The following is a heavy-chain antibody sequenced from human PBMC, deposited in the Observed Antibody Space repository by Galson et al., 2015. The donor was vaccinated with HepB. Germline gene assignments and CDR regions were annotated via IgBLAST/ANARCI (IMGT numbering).Heavy chain of an antibody. CDR1: GYTFTSYG. V-gene: IGHV1-18*01. CDR2: ISAYNGKT. D-gene: IGHD7-27*01. CDR3: ARESEVYWGFDY. J-gene: IGHJ4*02. Sequence: SCKASGYTFTSYGISWVRQAPGKGLEWMGWISAYNGKTNYAQKLQGRVSMTTDTSTSTAYMELRSLRSDDTAVYYCARESEVYWGFDYWGQGTLVTVSS.